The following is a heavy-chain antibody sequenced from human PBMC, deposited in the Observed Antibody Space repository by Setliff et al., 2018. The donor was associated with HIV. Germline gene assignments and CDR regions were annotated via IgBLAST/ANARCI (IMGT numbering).Heavy chain of an antibody. CDR2: IRYDGSYK. V-gene: IGHV3-30*02. D-gene: IGHD3-10*01. J-gene: IGHJ4*02. CDR1: GFIFSDYG. CDR3: AILQGYGSGTYWAPFDA. Sequence: PGESLKISCVASGFIFSDYGIHWVRQAPGQGLEWISFIRYDGSYKNYAESVKGRFTISRDNSKNMVFLQMDNLRPEDTAKYFCAILQGYGSGTYWAPFDAWGQGTLVTVSS.